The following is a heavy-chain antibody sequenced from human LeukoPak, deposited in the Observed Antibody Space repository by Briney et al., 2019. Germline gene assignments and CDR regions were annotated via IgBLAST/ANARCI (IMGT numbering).Heavy chain of an antibody. CDR2: INPNSGGT. CDR3: ARDRGYSSVSTDFDY. CDR1: GYTFTGYY. Sequence: ASVKVSCKASGYTFTGYYMHWVRQAPGQGLEWMGWINPNSGGTNYAQKFQGRVTMTRDTSISTAYMELSRLRSDDTAVYYCARDRGYSSVSTDFDYWGQGTLVTVSS. D-gene: IGHD6-25*01. V-gene: IGHV1-2*02. J-gene: IGHJ4*02.